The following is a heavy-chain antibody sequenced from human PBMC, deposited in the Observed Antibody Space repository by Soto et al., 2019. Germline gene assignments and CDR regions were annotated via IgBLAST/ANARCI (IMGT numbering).Heavy chain of an antibody. J-gene: IGHJ4*02. Sequence: QVQLVESGEGVVQPGRSLRLSCAASGFTFSSYGMHWVRQAPGKGLEWVAVISYDGSNKYYADSVKGRFTISRDNSKNTLYLQMNSLRAEDTAVYYCAKDPGSGWYGVDYWGQGTLVTVSS. D-gene: IGHD6-19*01. CDR1: GFTFSSYG. CDR3: AKDPGSGWYGVDY. V-gene: IGHV3-30*18. CDR2: ISYDGSNK.